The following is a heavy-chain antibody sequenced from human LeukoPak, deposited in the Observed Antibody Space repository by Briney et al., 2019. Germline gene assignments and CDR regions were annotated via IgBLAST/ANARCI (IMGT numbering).Heavy chain of an antibody. CDR3: TTSVSEGDEDGILTGFNY. CDR1: GYIFTTSA. Sequence: GASVKVSCKASGYIFTTSAIYWVRQAPGQRPGWMGWINAGNGNTKYSQKFQDRVSLTRDTSASAAYMELSRLTPEDTAVYYCTTSVSEGDEDGILTGFNYWGQGTLVTVSS. D-gene: IGHD3-9*01. V-gene: IGHV1-3*01. J-gene: IGHJ4*02. CDR2: INAGNGNT.